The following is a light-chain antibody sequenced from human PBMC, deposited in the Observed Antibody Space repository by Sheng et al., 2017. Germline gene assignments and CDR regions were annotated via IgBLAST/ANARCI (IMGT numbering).Light chain of an antibody. CDR3: QQYGSSPET. CDR2: GAS. J-gene: IGKJ1*01. V-gene: IGKV3-20*01. Sequence: EIVLTQSPGTLSLSPGERATLSCRASQSIRSNYLAWYQQKPGQTPRLLFYGASDRATGIPDRFRGSGSGTDFTLTISIVEPEDFAVYYCQQYGSSPETFGQGTKVEIK. CDR1: QSIRSNY.